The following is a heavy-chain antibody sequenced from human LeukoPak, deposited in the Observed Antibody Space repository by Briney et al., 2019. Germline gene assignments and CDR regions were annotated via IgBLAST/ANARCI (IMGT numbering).Heavy chain of an antibody. J-gene: IGHJ3*02. V-gene: IGHV4-59*01. CDR2: IYYSGST. D-gene: IGHD3-22*01. CDR3: ARALNYYYDSSGYRLGAFDI. CDR1: GGSISSYY. Sequence: SETLSLTCTVSGGSISSYYWSWIRQPPGKGLEWTGYIYYSGSTNYNPSLKSRVTISVDTSKNQFSLKLSSVTAADTAVYYCARALNYYYDSSGYRLGAFDIWGQGTMVTVSS.